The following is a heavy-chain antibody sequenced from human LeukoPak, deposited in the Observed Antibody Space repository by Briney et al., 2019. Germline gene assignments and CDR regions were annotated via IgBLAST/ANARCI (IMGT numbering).Heavy chain of an antibody. V-gene: IGHV4-59*01. Sequence: PSETLSLTCTVSGGSISNKYWSWIRQPPGKGLEWIGYIYYSGSTNYNPSLKSRVTISVDTSKNQFSLKLSSVTAADTAVYYCASTNLGNYYDSSGYYDYWGQGTLVTVSS. CDR1: GGSISNKY. CDR2: IYYSGST. D-gene: IGHD3-22*01. CDR3: ASTNLGNYYDSSGYYDY. J-gene: IGHJ4*02.